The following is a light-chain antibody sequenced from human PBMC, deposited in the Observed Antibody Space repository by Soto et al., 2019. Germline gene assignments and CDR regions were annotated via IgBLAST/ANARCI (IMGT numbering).Light chain of an antibody. CDR2: DAS. V-gene: IGKV3-11*01. CDR1: PSVRNS. CDR3: QQRRSWPPTIT. J-gene: IGKJ5*01. Sequence: ESVLTQSPATLSLSPGERATLSCRASPSVRNSLAWYQHKPGQAPRLLIYDASYRATDIPPRFSGSGSGTDFTLTISSLEPEDFAVYYCQQRRSWPPTITFGQGTRLEIK.